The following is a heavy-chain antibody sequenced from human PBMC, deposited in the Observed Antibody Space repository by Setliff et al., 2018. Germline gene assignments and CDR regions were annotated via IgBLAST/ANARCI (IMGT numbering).Heavy chain of an antibody. D-gene: IGHD5-12*01. Sequence: SETLSLTCTVYGGSLSNYYWSWIRQPPGKGLEWIVEINHSGSTNYNPSLKGRVTISVDTSKNQLSLKVNSVSVADTALYYCAGTPARGTTWLSPFDYWGQGTLVTVSS. J-gene: IGHJ4*02. CDR1: GGSLSNYY. CDR3: AGTPARGTTWLSPFDY. CDR2: INHSGST. V-gene: IGHV4-34*01.